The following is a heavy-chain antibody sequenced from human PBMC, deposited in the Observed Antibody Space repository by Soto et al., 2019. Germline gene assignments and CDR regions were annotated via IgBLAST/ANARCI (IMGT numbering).Heavy chain of an antibody. V-gene: IGHV3-23*01. CDR3: AKSGITMIVVVRGAAFDI. CDR1: GFTFSSYA. D-gene: IGHD3-22*01. J-gene: IGHJ3*02. Sequence: EVQLLESGGGLVQPGGSLRLSCAASGFTFSSYAMSWVRQAPGKGLEWVSAISGSGGSTYYADSVKGRFTISRDNSKNTLYLQMNSLRAEDTAVYYCAKSGITMIVVVRGAAFDIWGXXTMVTVXS. CDR2: ISGSGGST.